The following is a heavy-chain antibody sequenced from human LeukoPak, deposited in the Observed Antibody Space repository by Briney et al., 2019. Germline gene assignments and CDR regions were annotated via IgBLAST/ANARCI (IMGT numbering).Heavy chain of an antibody. Sequence: PGGSLRLXCAASGFTFSSYGMHWVRQAPGKGLEGVAFIRYDGSNKYYVDSEKGRFTISRDNSKNTLYLQMNSLRAEDTAVYYCARDRGSNYGGAFDYWGPGTLVTVSS. V-gene: IGHV3-30*02. CDR2: IRYDGSNK. D-gene: IGHD4-11*01. CDR3: ARDRGSNYGGAFDY. CDR1: GFTFSSYG. J-gene: IGHJ4*02.